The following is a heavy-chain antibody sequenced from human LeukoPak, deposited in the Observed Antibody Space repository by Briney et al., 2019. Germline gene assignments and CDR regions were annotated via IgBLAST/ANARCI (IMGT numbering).Heavy chain of an antibody. V-gene: IGHV1-18*01. CDR3: ARDPRREYYYDSSARDY. CDR2: ISAYNGNT. Sequence: ASVKVSCKASGYTFTSYGISWVRQAPGQGLEWMGWISAYNGNTNYAQKLQGRVTMTTDTSTSTAYMELKSLRSDDTAVYYCARDPRREYYYDSSARDYGGQGTLVTVSS. D-gene: IGHD3-22*01. J-gene: IGHJ4*02. CDR1: GYTFTSYG.